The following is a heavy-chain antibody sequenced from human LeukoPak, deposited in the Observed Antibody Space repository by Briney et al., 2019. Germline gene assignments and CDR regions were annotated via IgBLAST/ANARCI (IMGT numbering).Heavy chain of an antibody. CDR1: GYTFTSYG. CDR3: ARFRAAAEQTVAVEYLDWFDP. J-gene: IGHJ5*02. Sequence: GESLKISCKGSGYTFTSYGITWVRQAPGQGLEWMGWINTNTGNPTYAQGFTGRFVFSLDTSVSTAYLQISSLKAEDTAVYYCARFRAAAEQTVAVEYLDWFDPWGQGTLVTVSS. D-gene: IGHD6-13*01. V-gene: IGHV7-4-1*02. CDR2: INTNTGNP.